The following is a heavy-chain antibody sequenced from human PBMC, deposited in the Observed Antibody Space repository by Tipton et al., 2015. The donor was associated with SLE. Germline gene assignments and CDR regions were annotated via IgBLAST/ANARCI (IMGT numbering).Heavy chain of an antibody. J-gene: IGHJ6*03. D-gene: IGHD3-3*01. CDR2: IYSGGST. Sequence: SLRLSCAASGFTVSSNYMSWVRQAPGKGLEWVSVIYSGGSTYYADSVKGRFTISRDNSKNTLYLQMNSLRAEDTAVYYCARESYDFWSGYYYYYCYMDVWGKGTTVTVSS. CDR3: ARESYDFWSGYYYYYCYMDV. V-gene: IGHV3-66*02. CDR1: GFTVSSNY.